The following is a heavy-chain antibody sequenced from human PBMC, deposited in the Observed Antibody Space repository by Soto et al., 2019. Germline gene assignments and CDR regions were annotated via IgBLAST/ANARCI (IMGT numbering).Heavy chain of an antibody. J-gene: IGHJ1*01. CDR2: FDPEDGET. CDR3: ATRYDSSGYYLSHAEYFQH. D-gene: IGHD3-22*01. V-gene: IGHV1-24*01. CDR1: GYTLTELS. Sequence: ASVKVSCKVSGYTLTELSMHWVRQAPGKGLEWMGGFDPEDGETIYAQKFQGRVTMTEDTSTDTAYMELSSLRSEDTAVYYCATRYDSSGYYLSHAEYFQHWGQGTLVTAPQ.